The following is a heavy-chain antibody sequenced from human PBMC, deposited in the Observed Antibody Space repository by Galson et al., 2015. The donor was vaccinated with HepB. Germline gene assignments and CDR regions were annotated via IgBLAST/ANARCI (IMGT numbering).Heavy chain of an antibody. D-gene: IGHD2-15*01. V-gene: IGHV4-34*01. Sequence: LSLTCAVYGGSFSGYYWSWIRQPPGKGLEWIGEINHSGSTNYNPSLKSRVTISVDTSKNQFSLKLSSVTAADTAVYYCARLYCSGGSCYLVFDYWGQGTLVTVSS. CDR3: ARLYCSGGSCYLVFDY. J-gene: IGHJ4*02. CDR1: GGSFSGYY. CDR2: INHSGST.